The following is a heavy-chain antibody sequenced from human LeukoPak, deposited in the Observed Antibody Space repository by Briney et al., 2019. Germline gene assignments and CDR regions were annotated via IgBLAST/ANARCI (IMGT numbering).Heavy chain of an antibody. J-gene: IGHJ4*02. CDR1: GYSISSGYY. CDR2: IYHSGST. Sequence: ASETLSLTCTVSGYSISSGYYWGWIRQPPGKGLEWIGSIYHSGSTYYNPSLKSRVIISVDTSKNQFSLKLSSVTAADTAVYYCARSLRFLEWGSYYFDYWGQGTLVTVSS. V-gene: IGHV4-38-2*02. D-gene: IGHD3-3*01. CDR3: ARSLRFLEWGSYYFDY.